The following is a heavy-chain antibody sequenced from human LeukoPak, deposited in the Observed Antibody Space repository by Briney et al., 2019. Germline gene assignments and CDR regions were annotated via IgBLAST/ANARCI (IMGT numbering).Heavy chain of an antibody. CDR3: ARTYYYDSSGYSDAFDI. CDR1: GFSFITYN. D-gene: IGHD3-22*01. J-gene: IGHJ3*02. CDR2: ISSTSSYI. Sequence: GGSLRLSCAASGFSFITYNMNWVRQAPGKGLEWVSSISSTSSYIYYADSVKGRFTISRDNAKNSLYLQMNSLRAEDTAVYYCARTYYYDSSGYSDAFDIWGQGTMVTVSS. V-gene: IGHV3-21*01.